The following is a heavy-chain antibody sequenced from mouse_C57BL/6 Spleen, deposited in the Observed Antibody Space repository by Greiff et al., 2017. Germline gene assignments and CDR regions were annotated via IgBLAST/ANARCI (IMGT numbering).Heavy chain of an antibody. CDR1: GYTFTSYW. V-gene: IGHV1-52*01. CDR2: IDPSDSET. Sequence: VQLQQPGAELVRPGSSVKLSCKASGYTFTSYWMHWVKQRPIQGLDWIGNIDPSDSETHYNQKFKDKATLTVDKSSSTAYMQLSSLTSEDSAVYYCARGGYGNFYAMDYWGQGTSVTVSS. CDR3: ARGGYGNFYAMDY. J-gene: IGHJ4*01. D-gene: IGHD2-1*01.